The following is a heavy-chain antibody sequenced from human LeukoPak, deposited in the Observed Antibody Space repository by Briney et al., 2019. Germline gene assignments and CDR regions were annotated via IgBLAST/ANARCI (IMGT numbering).Heavy chain of an antibody. D-gene: IGHD6-13*01. J-gene: IGHJ4*02. V-gene: IGHV3-21*01. Sequence: PGGSLRLSCAASGFTFSSYSMDWVRQAPGKGLEWVSSISSSSSYIYYADSVKGRFTISRDNAKNSLYLQMNSLRAEDTAVYYCARGWYSSSWYPRPYYFDYWGQGTLVTVSS. CDR1: GFTFSSYS. CDR2: ISSSSSYI. CDR3: ARGWYSSSWYPRPYYFDY.